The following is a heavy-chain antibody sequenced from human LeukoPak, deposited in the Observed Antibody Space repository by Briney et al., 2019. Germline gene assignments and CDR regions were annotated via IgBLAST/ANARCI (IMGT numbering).Heavy chain of an antibody. Sequence: ASVKVSCKASGYTFTDYYIHWVRQAPGQGLEWMGWINPNSGGTNYAQKFQGRVTMTRDTSISTAYMELSRLRSDDTAVYYCARDQYYDSKGWFDPWGQGTLVTVSS. D-gene: IGHD3-22*01. V-gene: IGHV1-2*02. CDR3: ARDQYYDSKGWFDP. J-gene: IGHJ5*02. CDR2: INPNSGGT. CDR1: GYTFTDYY.